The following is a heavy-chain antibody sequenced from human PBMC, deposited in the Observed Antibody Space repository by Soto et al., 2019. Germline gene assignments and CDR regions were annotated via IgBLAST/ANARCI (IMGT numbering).Heavy chain of an antibody. J-gene: IGHJ4*02. CDR1: GDSISSFY. CDR2: VSYSGST. CDR3: AGASPRSARLES. Sequence: QVQLQESGPGLVKPSETLSLTCTVSGDSISSFYWSWIRQPPGQGLEWIGYVSYSGSTNYNPSLKTRXXIXAXXSKNHFSLKLSSVTAADTAIYYCAGASPRSARLESWGQGTLVTVSS. D-gene: IGHD6-6*01. V-gene: IGHV4-59*13.